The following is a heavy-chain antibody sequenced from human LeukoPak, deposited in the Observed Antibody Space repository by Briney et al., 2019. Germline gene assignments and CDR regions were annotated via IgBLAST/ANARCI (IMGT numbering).Heavy chain of an antibody. CDR1: GYTLTSYG. Sequence: ASVKVSCKASGYTLTSYGISWVRQAPGQGLEWMGWISAYNGNTNYAQKLQGRVTMTTDTSTSIAHMELRSLRSDDTAVYYCARITMVRGVIFDWYFDLWGRGTLVTVSS. D-gene: IGHD3-10*01. J-gene: IGHJ2*01. CDR2: ISAYNGNT. CDR3: ARITMVRGVIFDWYFDL. V-gene: IGHV1-18*01.